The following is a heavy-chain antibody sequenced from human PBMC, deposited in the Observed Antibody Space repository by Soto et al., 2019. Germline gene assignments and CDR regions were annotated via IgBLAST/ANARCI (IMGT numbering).Heavy chain of an antibody. D-gene: IGHD3-22*01. CDR1: GFTFSDHY. Sequence: GGSLRLSCAGSGFTFSDHYMTWIRQAPGKGLEWVSYISSSSGYTNYVDSVKGRFTISRDNAKNSLYLQMNSLRAEDTAVYYCVTDDSSGLDYFDYWGQGTLVTVSS. CDR3: VTDDSSGLDYFDY. V-gene: IGHV3-11*06. J-gene: IGHJ4*02. CDR2: ISSSSGYT.